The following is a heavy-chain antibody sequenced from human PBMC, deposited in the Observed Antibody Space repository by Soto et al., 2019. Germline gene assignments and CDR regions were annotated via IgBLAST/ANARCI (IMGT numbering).Heavy chain of an antibody. CDR2: INTKFGDT. V-gene: IGHV1-2*02. CDR1: GYTFTAYY. J-gene: IGHJ6*02. CDR3: ARNMDFYYGPGSGNGHGV. D-gene: IGHD3-10*01. Sequence: QVQLVQSGAEVKEPGDSVRVSCEASGYTFTAYYIHWVRQAPGQGLEWMGWINTKFGDTTYAQDFQGRVSMTRDMSISTVYMELTRLTSDGTAIYYCARNMDFYYGPGSGNGHGVWGQGTTVTVFS.